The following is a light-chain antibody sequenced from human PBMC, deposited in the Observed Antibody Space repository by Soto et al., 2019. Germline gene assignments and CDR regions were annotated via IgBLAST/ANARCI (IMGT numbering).Light chain of an antibody. CDR3: SSSAGDNNV. J-gene: IGLJ1*01. CDR2: EVN. Sequence: QSALTQPPSASGSPGQSVTISCTGTSSDVGGYNYVSWYQQHPGKVPKLMVYEVNKRPSGVPDRFSGSKSGNTASLTFSGLQAEEAAYYYCSSSAGDNNVFGTGTKLTVL. CDR1: SSDVGGYNY. V-gene: IGLV2-8*01.